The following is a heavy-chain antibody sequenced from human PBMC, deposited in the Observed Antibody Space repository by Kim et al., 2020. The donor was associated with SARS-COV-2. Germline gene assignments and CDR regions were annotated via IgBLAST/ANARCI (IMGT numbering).Heavy chain of an antibody. Sequence: GGSLRLSCAASGFRFSAYGMNWVRQAPGKGLEWISYISSGSSGIHYADSVKGRFTISRDDVKNSVYLQMNSLRDEYTAVYYCTTNSVGIKNFDALDEGT. J-gene: IGHJ4*02. CDR3: TTNSVGIKNFDA. CDR2: ISSGSSGI. V-gene: IGHV3-48*02. CDR1: GFRFSAYG. D-gene: IGHD3-10*01.